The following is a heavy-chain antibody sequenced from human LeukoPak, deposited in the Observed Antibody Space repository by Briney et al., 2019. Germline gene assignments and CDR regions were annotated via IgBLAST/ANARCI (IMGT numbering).Heavy chain of an antibody. CDR3: ARRIGYCSGGSCYPDAFDI. V-gene: IGHV5-51*01. CDR1: GYSFTSYW. Sequence: GESLKISCKGSGYSFTSYWIGWVRQMPGKGLEWMGIIYPGDSDTRYSPSFQGQVTISADKSISTAYLQWSSLKASDTAMYYCARRIGYCSGGSCYPDAFDIWGQGTMVTVSS. J-gene: IGHJ3*02. CDR2: IYPGDSDT. D-gene: IGHD2-15*01.